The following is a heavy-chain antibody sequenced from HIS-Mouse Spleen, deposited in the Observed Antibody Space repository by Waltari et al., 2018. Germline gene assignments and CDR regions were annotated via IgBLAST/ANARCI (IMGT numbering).Heavy chain of an antibody. CDR3: AREIPYSSSWYDWYFDL. D-gene: IGHD6-13*01. J-gene: IGHJ2*01. CDR2: IYYSGST. Sequence: QLQLQESGPGLVKPSETLSLTCTVSGGSISSSSYYWGWIRQPPGKGLEWIGSIYYSGSTDYNPSLKIRVTISVDTSKNQFSRKLSSVTAADTAVYYCAREIPYSSSWYDWYFDLWGRGTLVTVSS. CDR1: GGSISSSSYY. V-gene: IGHV4-39*07.